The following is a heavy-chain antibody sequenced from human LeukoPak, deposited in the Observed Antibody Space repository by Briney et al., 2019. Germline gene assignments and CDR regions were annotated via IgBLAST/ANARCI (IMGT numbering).Heavy chain of an antibody. D-gene: IGHD4-23*01. J-gene: IGHJ4*02. CDR1: GFTFSSYW. CDR3: ARGRPHGNDY. V-gene: IGHV3-74*01. CDR2: IVSDGRST. Sequence: GGSLSLSWAASGFTFSSYWMNWVRQAPGKGLVWVSRIVSDGRSTTYADSVKGRFSISRDNAKNTLYLQMNSLRVEDTAVYYCARGRPHGNDYWGQGTLVTVSS.